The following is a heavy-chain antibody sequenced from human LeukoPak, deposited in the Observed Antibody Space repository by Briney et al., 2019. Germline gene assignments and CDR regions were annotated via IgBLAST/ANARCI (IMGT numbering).Heavy chain of an antibody. D-gene: IGHD5-18*01. Sequence: ASVKVSCKASGYSFTSYGITWVRQAPGQGLEWMGWISTYDGNANYAQKLQGRVTMTTDTSTITAYMELRSLRSDDTAVYYCARAPSGFTYGPGEHWGQGTLVTVSS. V-gene: IGHV1-18*01. CDR3: ARAPSGFTYGPGEH. CDR1: GYSFTSYG. J-gene: IGHJ4*02. CDR2: ISTYDGNA.